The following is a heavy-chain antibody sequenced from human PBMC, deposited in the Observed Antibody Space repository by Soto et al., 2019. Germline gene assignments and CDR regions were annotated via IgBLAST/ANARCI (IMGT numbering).Heavy chain of an antibody. CDR3: ATLPPRIEVTVLPIPT. J-gene: IGHJ5*02. CDR2: VHDSWGP. CDR1: GGSISSYY. D-gene: IGHD2-2*02. V-gene: IGHV4-59*12. Sequence: SETLSLTCTVSGGSISSYYWSWIRQTPGKGLEWIGYVHDSWGPNYNPSLKSRVTISVDTSKNQFSLKLSSLTAADTAVYYCATLPPRIEVTVLPIPTWGQGTLVTVSS.